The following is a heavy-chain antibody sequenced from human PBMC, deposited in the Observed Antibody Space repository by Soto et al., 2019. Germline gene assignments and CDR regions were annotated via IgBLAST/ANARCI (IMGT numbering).Heavy chain of an antibody. D-gene: IGHD2-21*01. CDR2: IYYSGST. CDR3: ARDKVIDYYGMDV. Sequence: SETLSLTCTVSGGSVSSYYWSWIRQPPGKGLEWIGYIYYSGSTNYNPSLKSRVTISVDTSKNQFSLKLSSVTAADTAVYYCARDKVIDYYGMDVWGQGTTVTVSS. CDR1: GGSVSSYY. V-gene: IGHV4-59*02. J-gene: IGHJ6*02.